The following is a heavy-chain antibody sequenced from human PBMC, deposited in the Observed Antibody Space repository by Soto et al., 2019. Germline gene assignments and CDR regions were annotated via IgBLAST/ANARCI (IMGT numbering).Heavy chain of an antibody. V-gene: IGHV1-18*01. J-gene: IGHJ4*02. CDR1: GYTFTSYG. D-gene: IGHD6-6*01. CDR2: ISAYNGNT. Sequence: GASVKVSCKASGYTFTSYGISWVRQAPGQGLEWMGWISAYNGNTNYAQKLQGRVTMTTDTSTSTAYMELRSLRSDDTAVYYCATDLSSIAALTVDYWGQGTLVTSPQ. CDR3: ATDLSSIAALTVDY.